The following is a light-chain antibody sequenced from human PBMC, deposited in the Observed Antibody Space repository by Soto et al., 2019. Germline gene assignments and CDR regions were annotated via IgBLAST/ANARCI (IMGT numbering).Light chain of an antibody. CDR2: AAS. CDR1: ESIRDY. J-gene: IGKJ1*01. CDR3: LQDYNYPRT. Sequence: IQMTQSPSSLSASVGDRVTITCRASESIRDYLNWYQQKPGKAPKLLIYAASSLQSGVPSRFSGSGSGTDFTLTISSLQPEDFATYYCLQDYNYPRTFGQGTKVDIK. V-gene: IGKV1-6*01.